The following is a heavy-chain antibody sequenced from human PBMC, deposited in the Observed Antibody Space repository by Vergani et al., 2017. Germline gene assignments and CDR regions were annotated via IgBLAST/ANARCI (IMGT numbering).Heavy chain of an antibody. CDR2: IYYSGST. CDR1: GGSISSSSYY. D-gene: IGHD3-16*01. Sequence: QLQLQESGPGLVKPSETLSLTCTVSGGSISSSSYYWGWIRQPPGKGLEWIGSIYYSGSTYYNPSLKSRVTISVDTSRNQFSLKLSSVTAADTAVYYCARLAFRGWFDPWGQGTLVTVSS. V-gene: IGHV4-39*01. CDR3: ARLAFRGWFDP. J-gene: IGHJ5*02.